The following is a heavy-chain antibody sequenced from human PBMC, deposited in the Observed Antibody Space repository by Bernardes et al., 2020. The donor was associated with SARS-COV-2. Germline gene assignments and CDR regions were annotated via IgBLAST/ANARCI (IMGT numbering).Heavy chain of an antibody. CDR1: GGSISSSSYY. Sequence: SETLSLTCTVSGGSISSSSYYWGWIRQPPGKRLEWIGSIYYSGSTYYNPSLKSRVTISVDTSKNQFSLKLSSVTAADTAVYYCARHRLIAARPAPRWFDPWGQGTLVTVSS. CDR3: ARHRLIAARPAPRWFDP. J-gene: IGHJ5*02. CDR2: IYYSGST. D-gene: IGHD6-6*01. V-gene: IGHV4-39*01.